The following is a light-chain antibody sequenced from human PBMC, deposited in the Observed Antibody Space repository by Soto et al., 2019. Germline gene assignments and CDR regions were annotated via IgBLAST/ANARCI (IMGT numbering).Light chain of an antibody. Sequence: DIQMTQSPSTLSASVGDRVTITCRASQSISHWLAWYQQKPGKAPNVLIYDASSFESGVPSRFSCSGSGTEFTRTISSLQPDDFTTYYCQQYNIYPHTFGGGTKVEI. CDR3: QQYNIYPHT. V-gene: IGKV1-5*01. J-gene: IGKJ4*01. CDR2: DAS. CDR1: QSISHW.